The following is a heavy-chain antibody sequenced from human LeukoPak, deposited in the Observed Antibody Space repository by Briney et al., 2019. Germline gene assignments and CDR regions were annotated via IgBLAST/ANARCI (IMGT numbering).Heavy chain of an antibody. V-gene: IGHV3-74*01. Sequence: LRRSLTLPSLSPGFPFTKYWMHWVRHAPGKGLEWVSRVKCVRGIASYAAAVTGRFTIYRDNAQSTMYLQMNSLSPERTAVYYSMWLGELDLFDPWGQGTLVTVSS. CDR1: GFPFTKYW. D-gene: IGHD3-10*01. CDR3: MWLGELDLFDP. J-gene: IGHJ5*02. CDR2: VKCVRGIA.